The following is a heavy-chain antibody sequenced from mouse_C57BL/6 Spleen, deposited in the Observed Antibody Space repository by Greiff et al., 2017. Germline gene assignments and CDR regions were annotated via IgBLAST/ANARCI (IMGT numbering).Heavy chain of an antibody. D-gene: IGHD2-12*01. CDR2: IDPEDGET. CDR3: ARYGDSHEGFAY. Sequence: VQLKESGAELVKPGASVKLSCTASGFNIKDYYMHWVKQRTEQGLEWIGRIDPEDGETKYAPKFQGKATITADTSSNTAYLQLSSLTSEDTAVYYCARYGDSHEGFAYWGQGTLVTVSA. V-gene: IGHV14-2*01. CDR1: GFNIKDYY. J-gene: IGHJ3*01.